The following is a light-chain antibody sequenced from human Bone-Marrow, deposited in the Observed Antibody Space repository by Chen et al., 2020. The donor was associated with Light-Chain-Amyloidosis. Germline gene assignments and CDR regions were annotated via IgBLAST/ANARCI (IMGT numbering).Light chain of an antibody. CDR3: SSYTITNTLV. CDR1: SSDVGGDNL. Sequence: QSALTQPASVSGSPGPSITLSCPGTSSDVGGDNLVSWYQQHPDKAPKLMIYEVTNRPSWVPDRFSGSKSDNTASLTISGLQTEDEADYFCSSYTITNTLVFGSGTRVTVL. V-gene: IGLV2-14*01. CDR2: EVT. J-gene: IGLJ1*01.